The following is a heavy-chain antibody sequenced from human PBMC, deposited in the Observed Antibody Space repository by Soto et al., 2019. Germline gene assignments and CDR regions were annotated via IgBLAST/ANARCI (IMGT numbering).Heavy chain of an antibody. D-gene: IGHD6-6*01. J-gene: IGHJ4*02. CDR1: GFTFSNYG. V-gene: IGHV3-33*08. CDR3: ARGWGSSSATFDS. Sequence: GGSLRLSCAASGFTFSNYGMHWVRQAPGKGPEWVTVIWYDGSNKYYADSVKGRFTISRDNSKNTLYLQMNSLRAEDTAVYYCARGWGSSSATFDSWGQGTLVTVSS. CDR2: IWYDGSNK.